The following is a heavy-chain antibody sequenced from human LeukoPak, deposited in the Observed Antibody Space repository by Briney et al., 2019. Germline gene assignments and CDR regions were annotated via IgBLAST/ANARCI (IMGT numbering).Heavy chain of an antibody. CDR3: ARDGRYCSTTSCPLAAFDY. J-gene: IGHJ4*02. D-gene: IGHD2-2*01. CDR1: GFTFSGYE. CDR2: ISSSGGII. Sequence: GGSLRLSCAASGFTFSGYEMNWVRRAPGKGLEWVSYISSSGGIIYYADSVKGRFTISRDNAKNSLSLQMNSLRAEDTAVYYCARDGRYCSTTSCPLAAFDYWGQGTLVTVSS. V-gene: IGHV3-48*03.